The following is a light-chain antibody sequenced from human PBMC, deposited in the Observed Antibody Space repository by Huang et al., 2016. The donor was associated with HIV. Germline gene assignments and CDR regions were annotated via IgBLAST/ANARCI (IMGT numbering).Light chain of an antibody. Sequence: DIVMTQSPDSLAVSLGDRTTIKCKSSQSVLYNSGSKHYLAWYQQKPGQPPKLLIYWASTRESGVPDRFSGSGSGTDFTLTISSLQAEDVAVYYCQQYYSIPYTFGQGTTLEIK. V-gene: IGKV4-1*01. CDR2: WAS. CDR3: QQYYSIPYT. CDR1: QSVLYNSGSKHY. J-gene: IGKJ2*01.